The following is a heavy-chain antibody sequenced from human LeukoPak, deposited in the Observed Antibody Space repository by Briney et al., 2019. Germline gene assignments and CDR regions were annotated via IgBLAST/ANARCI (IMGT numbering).Heavy chain of an antibody. V-gene: IGHV1-18*01. CDR2: TSAHNDDT. CDR1: GYTFTSYG. CDR3: ARDWDSRNDYFDP. Sequence: ASVKVSCKASGYTFTSYGISWVRQAPGQGLEWMGWTSAHNDDTNYTETLQGRLTMTTDISTSTAYMELTSLRSDDTAVYYCARDWDSRNDYFDPWGQGTLVIVSS. D-gene: IGHD1-1*01. J-gene: IGHJ4*02.